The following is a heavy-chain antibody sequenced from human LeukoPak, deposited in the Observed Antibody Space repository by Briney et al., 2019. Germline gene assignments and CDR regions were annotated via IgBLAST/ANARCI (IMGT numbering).Heavy chain of an antibody. D-gene: IGHD4/OR15-4a*01. CDR3: AKSVGSWDYGYFDY. Sequence: PGGSLRLPCAASGFTFSSYAMSWVRQAPGKGLEWVSAISGSGGSTYYADSVKGRFTISRDNSKNTLYLQMNSLRAEDTAVYYCAKSVGSWDYGYFDYWGQGTLVTVSS. V-gene: IGHV3-23*01. CDR2: ISGSGGST. J-gene: IGHJ4*02. CDR1: GFTFSSYA.